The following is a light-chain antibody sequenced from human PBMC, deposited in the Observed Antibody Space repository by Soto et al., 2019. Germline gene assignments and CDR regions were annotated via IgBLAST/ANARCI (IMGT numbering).Light chain of an antibody. CDR1: SGHSSYA. CDR2: LNSDGSH. Sequence: QPVLTQSPSASASLGASVKLTCTLSSGHSSYAIAWHQQQAEKGPRYLMKLNSDGSHTKGDGIPDRFSGSSSGAERYLTISSLQSEDEADYYCQTWGTGIRVFGGGTKLTV. J-gene: IGLJ3*02. CDR3: QTWGTGIRV. V-gene: IGLV4-69*01.